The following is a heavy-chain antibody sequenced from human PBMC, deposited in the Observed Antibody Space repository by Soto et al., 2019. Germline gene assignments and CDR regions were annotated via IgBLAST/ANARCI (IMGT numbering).Heavy chain of an antibody. Sequence: QVQLVQSGAEVKKPGASVKVSCKASGYTFTNYGITWVRQAPGQGLEWMGWISTYNGNTNYVQKFQGRVTITTDTSTSTAYMEVRRLRSDDTAVYYCARKGTTAGSDYWGQGTLVTVSS. CDR3: ARKGTTAGSDY. J-gene: IGHJ4*02. CDR1: GYTFTNYG. D-gene: IGHD4-4*01. CDR2: ISTYNGNT. V-gene: IGHV1-18*01.